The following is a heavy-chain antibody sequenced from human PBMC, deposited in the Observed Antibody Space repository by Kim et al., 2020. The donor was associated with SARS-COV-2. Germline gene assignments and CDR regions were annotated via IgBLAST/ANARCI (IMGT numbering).Heavy chain of an antibody. CDR2: IKSKTDGGKT. J-gene: IGHJ4*02. V-gene: IGHV3-15*01. CDR3: TTSIRYYGDYVFIGSLIDY. D-gene: IGHD4-17*01. CDR1: GFTFSNAW. Sequence: GGSLRLSCAASGFTFSNAWMSWVRQAPGKGLEWVGRIKSKTDGGKTDYAAPVKGRFTISRDDSKNTLYLQMNSLKTEDTAVYYCTTSIRYYGDYVFIGSLIDYWGQGTLVTVSS.